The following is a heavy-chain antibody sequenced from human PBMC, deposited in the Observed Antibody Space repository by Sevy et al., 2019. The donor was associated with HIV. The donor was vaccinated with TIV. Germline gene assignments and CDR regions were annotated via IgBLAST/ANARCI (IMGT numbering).Heavy chain of an antibody. J-gene: IGHJ3*02. V-gene: IGHV3-30-3*01. D-gene: IGHD3-16*01. CDR1: GFTFSSYA. CDR3: ARDSFTIRGAFDI. CDR2: ISYDGSNK. Sequence: GGSLRLSCAASGFTFSSYAMHWVRQAPGKGLEWVAVISYDGSNKYYADSVKGRFTISRDNSKNTLHLQMNSLRAEDTAVYYRARDSFTIRGAFDIWGQGTMVTVSS.